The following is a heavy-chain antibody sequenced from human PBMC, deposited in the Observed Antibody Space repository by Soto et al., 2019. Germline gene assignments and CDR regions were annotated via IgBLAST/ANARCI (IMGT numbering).Heavy chain of an antibody. Sequence: QVQLVQSGAEVKKPGSSVKVACKACGGTFSSYAISWVRQAPGQGLDWMGGIIPIFGTANYAQKFQGRVTTTADESTSTAYMELSSLRSEDTAVYYCARTYYYDSSGAAGGYWGQGTLVTVSS. V-gene: IGHV1-69*12. CDR3: ARTYYYDSSGAAGGY. CDR1: GGTFSSYA. CDR2: IIPIFGTA. D-gene: IGHD3-22*01. J-gene: IGHJ4*02.